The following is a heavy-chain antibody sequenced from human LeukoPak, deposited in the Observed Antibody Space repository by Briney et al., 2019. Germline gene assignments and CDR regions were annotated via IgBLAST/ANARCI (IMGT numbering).Heavy chain of an antibody. J-gene: IGHJ6*03. CDR3: AREGGTIDYYYMDV. CDR1: GYIFTTYY. D-gene: IGHD1-1*01. V-gene: IGHV1-46*01. CDR2: INPSDGST. Sequence: ASVKVSCKASGYIFTTYYMHWVRQAPGQGLECMGVINPSDGSTNYAQRFQGRVTMTTDTSTSTAYMELRSLRSDDTAVYYCAREGGTIDYYYMDVWGKGTTVTVSS.